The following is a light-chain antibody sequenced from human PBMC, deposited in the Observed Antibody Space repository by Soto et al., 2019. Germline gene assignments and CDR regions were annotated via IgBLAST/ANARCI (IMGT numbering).Light chain of an antibody. V-gene: IGKV1-39*01. Sequence: DIQMTQSPSSLSASVGDRVTITCRASQSISSYLNWYQQKPGKAPKLLIYAASSLQSGVPSRFSGSGSGTDFTLTISSLQPEAFATYYCQQSYSTPPGTFGQGTKVEIK. CDR3: QQSYSTPPGT. CDR2: AAS. J-gene: IGKJ1*01. CDR1: QSISSY.